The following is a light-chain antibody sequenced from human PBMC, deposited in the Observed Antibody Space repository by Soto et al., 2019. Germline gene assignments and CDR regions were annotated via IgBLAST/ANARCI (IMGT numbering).Light chain of an antibody. J-gene: IGKJ1*01. CDR1: QSISNW. V-gene: IGKV1-5*03. Sequence: DIQMTQSPSTLSESVGDRVTITCRASQSISNWLAWYQQKPGKAPKLLIYKASSLEGGVPSRFSASGSGTEFTLTISCLQSDDFATYYCQQYNSYSRTFGQGTKVEIK. CDR2: KAS. CDR3: QQYNSYSRT.